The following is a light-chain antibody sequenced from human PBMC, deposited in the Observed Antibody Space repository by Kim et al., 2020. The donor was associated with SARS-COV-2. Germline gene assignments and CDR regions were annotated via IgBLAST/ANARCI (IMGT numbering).Light chain of an antibody. CDR1: SSNIGAGYD. CDR2: GNS. Sequence: RVTHSCTGSSSNIGAGYDVHWYQQLPGTAPKLLIYGNSNRPSGVPDRFSGSKSGTSASLAITGLQAEDEADYYCQSYDSSLSGVVFGGGTQLTVL. V-gene: IGLV1-40*01. J-gene: IGLJ2*01. CDR3: QSYDSSLSGVV.